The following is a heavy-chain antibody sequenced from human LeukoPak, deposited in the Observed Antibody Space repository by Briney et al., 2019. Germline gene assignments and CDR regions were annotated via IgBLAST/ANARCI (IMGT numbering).Heavy chain of an antibody. J-gene: IGHJ6*02. CDR3: ARDWAAADLRGYYYGMDV. CDR2: IIPIFGIA. V-gene: IGHV1-69*10. CDR1: GGTFSSYA. Sequence: ASVKVSCKASGGTFSSYAISWVRQAPGQGLEWMGGIIPIFGIANYAQKFQGRVTITADKSTSTAYMELSSLRSEDTAVYYCARDWAAADLRGYYYGMDVWGQGTTVTVSS. D-gene: IGHD6-13*01.